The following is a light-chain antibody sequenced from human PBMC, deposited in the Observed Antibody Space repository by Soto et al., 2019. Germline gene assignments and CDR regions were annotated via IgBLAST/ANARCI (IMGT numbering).Light chain of an antibody. V-gene: IGKV1-12*01. CDR2: GAS. CDR3: QQANRFPLT. Sequence: DIQMTQSPSSVSASVGDRVTITCRASQGISRSLAWYQQKPWKAPKVLIYGASNLQSGVPSRFSGSGSGTDFTLTISSLQPEDFATYYCQQANRFPLTFGPGTKVDIK. J-gene: IGKJ3*01. CDR1: QGISRS.